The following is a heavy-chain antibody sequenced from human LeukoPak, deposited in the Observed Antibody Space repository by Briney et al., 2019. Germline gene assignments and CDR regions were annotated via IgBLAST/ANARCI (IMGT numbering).Heavy chain of an antibody. J-gene: IGHJ3*02. CDR2: INPNSGGT. CDR3: ARDRGLGITIFGVVPRDAFDI. D-gene: IGHD3-3*01. Sequence: ASVKVSCKASGYTFTGYYMHWVRQVPGQGLEWMGWINPNSGGTNYAQKFQGRVTMTRDTSISTAYMELSRLRSDDTAVYYCARDRGLGITIFGVVPRDAFDIWGQGTMVTVSS. V-gene: IGHV1-2*02. CDR1: GYTFTGYY.